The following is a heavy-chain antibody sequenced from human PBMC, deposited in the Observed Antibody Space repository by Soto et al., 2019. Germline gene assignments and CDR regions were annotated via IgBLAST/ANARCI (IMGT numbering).Heavy chain of an antibody. CDR2: LHSGGGT. J-gene: IGHJ4*02. Sequence: DVQLVETGGGLIQPGGSLRLACTASGFSVSDNYMSWVRQAPAKGLEWVSILHSGGGTFYADSVRGRFTVSRVNSQNTLYIQMNSLRAEDTAVYYCARGASDYGDRVDYWGQGTLVTVSS. CDR1: GFSVSDNY. D-gene: IGHD4-17*01. V-gene: IGHV3-53*02. CDR3: ARGASDYGDRVDY.